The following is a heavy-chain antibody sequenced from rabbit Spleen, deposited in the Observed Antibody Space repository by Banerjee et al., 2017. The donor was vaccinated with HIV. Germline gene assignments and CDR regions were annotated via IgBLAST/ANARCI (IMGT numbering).Heavy chain of an antibody. V-gene: IGHV1S40*01. CDR2: IYIGSGST. CDR3: ARDTASSFSSYGMDL. D-gene: IGHD8-1*01. CDR1: GFSFSSGYD. J-gene: IGHJ6*01. Sequence: QQLVESGGGLVKPGASLTLTCTASGFSFSSGYDLCWVRQAPGKGLEWIGCIYIGSGSTWYASWVNGRFTISKTSSPTVTLQMTSLTAADTATYFCARDTASSFSSYGMDLWGQGTLVTVS.